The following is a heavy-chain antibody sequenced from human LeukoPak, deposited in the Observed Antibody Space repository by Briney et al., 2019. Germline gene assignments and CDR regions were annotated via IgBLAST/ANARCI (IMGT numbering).Heavy chain of an antibody. D-gene: IGHD5-12*01. CDR3: AAGSGYDIFDY. CDR2: IVVGSGNT. J-gene: IGHJ4*02. Sequence: SVKVSCKASVFTFTSSAMQWVRQARGQRLEWIGWIVVGSGNTNYAQKFQERVTITRDMSTSTAYMELSSLRSEDTAVYYCAAGSGYDIFDYWGQGTLVTVSS. V-gene: IGHV1-58*02. CDR1: VFTFTSSA.